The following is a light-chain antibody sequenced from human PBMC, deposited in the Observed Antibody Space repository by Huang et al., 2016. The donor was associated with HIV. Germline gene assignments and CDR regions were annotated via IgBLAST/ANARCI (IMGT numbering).Light chain of an antibody. CDR3: QQYNSYPLT. CDR2: KAS. Sequence: DIQMTQSPSTLSASVGDRVTITCRSSPSISSWLAWYQQKPGKAPKLLSYKASNLESGVPARLRGSGSGTEFTLTISSLQPDDFATYYCQQYNSYPLTFGGGTKVQIK. V-gene: IGKV1-5*03. J-gene: IGKJ4*01. CDR1: PSISSW.